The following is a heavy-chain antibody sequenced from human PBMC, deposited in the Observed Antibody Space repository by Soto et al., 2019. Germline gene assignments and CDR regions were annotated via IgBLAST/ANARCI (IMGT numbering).Heavy chain of an antibody. J-gene: IGHJ4*02. Sequence: LSLTCTVSGGSISSSSYYWGWIRQPPGKGLEWIGSIFYSGSTYYNPSLKSRVTISVDTSKNQFSLKLTSVTAADTAVYYCACIFSGGYSYGPNPLLYWGQGTLVTVSS. CDR1: GGSISSSSYY. V-gene: IGHV4-39*01. CDR2: IFYSGST. CDR3: ACIFSGGYSYGPNPLLY. D-gene: IGHD5-18*01.